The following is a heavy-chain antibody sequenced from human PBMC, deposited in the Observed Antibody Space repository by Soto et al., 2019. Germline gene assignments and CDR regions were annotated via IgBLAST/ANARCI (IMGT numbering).Heavy chain of an antibody. D-gene: IGHD6-6*01. CDR3: ARGASSYYFDY. CDR1: GYTFTSYA. Sequence: QVQLVQSGAEVKKPGASVKVSCKASGYTFTSYAMHWVRQAPGQRLEWMGWINTGNGNTKYSQKFQGRVTITRDTSASTAYMELSSLRSEDTAVYYCARGASSYYFDYWGQGTLVTVSS. J-gene: IGHJ4*02. V-gene: IGHV1-3*04. CDR2: INTGNGNT.